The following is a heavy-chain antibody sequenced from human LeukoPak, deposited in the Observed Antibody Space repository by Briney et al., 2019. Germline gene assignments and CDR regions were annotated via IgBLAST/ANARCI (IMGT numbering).Heavy chain of an antibody. J-gene: IGHJ4*02. V-gene: IGHV3-7*01. Sequence: QPGGSLRLSCEASEFTFSNYWMSWVRQAPGKGLEWVANVKQDGSEKYYVDSVKGRFTISRDNAKNSLYLQMNSLRAEDTAVYYCARLIAARRTRVSYYFDYWGQGTLVTVSS. CDR2: VKQDGSEK. D-gene: IGHD6-6*01. CDR1: EFTFSNYW. CDR3: ARLIAARRTRVSYYFDY.